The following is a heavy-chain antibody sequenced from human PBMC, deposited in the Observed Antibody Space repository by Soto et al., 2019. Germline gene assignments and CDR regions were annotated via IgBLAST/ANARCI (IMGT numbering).Heavy chain of an antibody. D-gene: IGHD2-2*01. CDR2: ISKSDYT. Sequence: GGSLRLSCTVSGFAFNNYGINWVRHAPGKGLEWVSSISKSDYTYYSDSVKGRFTISRDNAKNSVSLQMNTLRVEDTAVYYCAREDSIIIPAVSDFWGQGTLVTVSS. V-gene: IGHV3-21*01. J-gene: IGHJ4*02. CDR3: AREDSIIIPAVSDF. CDR1: GFAFNNYG.